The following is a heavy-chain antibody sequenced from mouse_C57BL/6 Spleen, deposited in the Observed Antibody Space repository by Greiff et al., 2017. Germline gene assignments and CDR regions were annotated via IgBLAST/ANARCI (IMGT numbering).Heavy chain of an antibody. CDR2: INPSNGGT. V-gene: IGHV1-53*01. Sequence: QVQLKQPGTELVKPGASVKLSCKASGYTFTSYWMHWVKQRPGQGLEWIGNINPSNGGTNYNEKFKSKATLTVDKSSSTAYMQLSSLTSEDSAVYYCAKGGPDGYYTSYWYFDVWGTGTTVTVSS. CDR1: GYTFTSYW. CDR3: AKGGPDGYYTSYWYFDV. J-gene: IGHJ1*03. D-gene: IGHD2-3*01.